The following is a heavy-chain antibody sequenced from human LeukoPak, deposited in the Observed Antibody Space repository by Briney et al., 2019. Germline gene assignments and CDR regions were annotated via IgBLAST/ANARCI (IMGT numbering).Heavy chain of an antibody. CDR1: GGSISSYY. J-gene: IGHJ4*02. CDR3: ARGHFDWLLPNDY. D-gene: IGHD3-9*01. Sequence: SETLSLTCTVSGGSISSYYWSWIRQPPGKGLEWIGYIYYSGSTNYNPSLKSRVTISVDTSKNQFSLKLSSVTAADTAVYYCARGHFDWLLPNDYWGQGTLVTVSS. V-gene: IGHV4-59*01. CDR2: IYYSGST.